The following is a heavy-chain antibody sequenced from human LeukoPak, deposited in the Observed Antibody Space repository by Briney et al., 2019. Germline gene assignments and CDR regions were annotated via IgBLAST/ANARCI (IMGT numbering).Heavy chain of an antibody. D-gene: IGHD6-19*01. CDR3: ARGPHTSGWPQQYY. J-gene: IGHJ4*02. V-gene: IGHV1-8*01. Sequence: ASVKVSCKASGYTFTSYDINWVRQATGQGLEWMGWMNPNSGNTSYAQKFQGRLTMTRNTSITTAYMELNSLTSEDTAVYYCARGPHTSGWPQQYYWGQGTLVTISS. CDR2: MNPNSGNT. CDR1: GYTFTSYD.